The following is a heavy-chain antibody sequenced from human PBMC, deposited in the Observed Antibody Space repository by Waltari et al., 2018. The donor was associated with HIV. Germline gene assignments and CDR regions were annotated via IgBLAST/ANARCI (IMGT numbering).Heavy chain of an antibody. Sequence: QVQLVQSGAEVKKPGASVKVSCKASGYTFTSYSMHWVRQAPGRRFEWMGGINAGNGNTKYSQKMQGRVTITRDTSASTAYMELTSLRSEDTAVYYCAREKNIPEKYHGMDVWGQGTTVTVSS. V-gene: IGHV1-3*01. CDR1: GYTFTSYS. J-gene: IGHJ6*02. CDR2: INAGNGNT. CDR3: AREKNIPEKYHGMDV.